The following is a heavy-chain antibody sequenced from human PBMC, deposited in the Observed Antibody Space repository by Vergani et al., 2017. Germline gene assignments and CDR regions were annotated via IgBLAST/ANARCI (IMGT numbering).Heavy chain of an antibody. CDR1: GGSISSYY. Sequence: QVQLQESGPGLVKPSETLSLTCTVSGGSISSYYWGWIRQPPGKGLEWIGSIYYSGSTYYNPSLKSRVTISVDTSKNQFSLKLSSVTAADTAVYYCASEQQLGGAFDIWGQGTMVTVSS. CDR3: ASEQQLGGAFDI. J-gene: IGHJ3*02. CDR2: IYYSGST. D-gene: IGHD6-13*01. V-gene: IGHV4-39*01.